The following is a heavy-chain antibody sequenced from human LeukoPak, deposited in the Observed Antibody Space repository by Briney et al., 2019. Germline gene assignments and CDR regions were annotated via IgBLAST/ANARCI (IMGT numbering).Heavy chain of an antibody. CDR3: VSGDTGSGYYY. D-gene: IGHD3-22*01. J-gene: IGHJ4*02. CDR2: STGGGDSA. Sequence: PGGSLTLSCGASGFTFSSHAMSWVRQTPERGLEWVSASTGGGDSAYYPDSVKGRFTISRDNSKNTLYLQMNNLGAEDTAVYYCVSGDTGSGYYYWGQGTLVTVSS. CDR1: GFTFSSHA. V-gene: IGHV3-23*01.